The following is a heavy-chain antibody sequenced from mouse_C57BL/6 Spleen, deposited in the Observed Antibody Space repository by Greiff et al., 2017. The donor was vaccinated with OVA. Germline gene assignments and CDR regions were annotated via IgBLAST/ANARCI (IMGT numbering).Heavy chain of an antibody. V-gene: IGHV3-6*01. CDR1: GYSITSGYY. CDR2: ISYDGSN. J-gene: IGHJ4*01. CDR3: ARGRDYAMDY. Sequence: VQLQQSGPGLVKPSQSLSLTCSVTGYSITSGYYWNWIRQSPGNKLEWMGYISYDGSNNYNPSLKNRISITRDTSKNQFFLKLNSVTTEDTATYYCARGRDYAMDYWGQGTSVTVSS.